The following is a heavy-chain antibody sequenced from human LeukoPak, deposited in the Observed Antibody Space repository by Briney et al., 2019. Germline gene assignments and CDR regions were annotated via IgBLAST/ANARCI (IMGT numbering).Heavy chain of an antibody. Sequence: GGSLRLSCAASGFTFTNYGVNWVRQAPGKGLEWVSYISSSGSTIYYADSVKGRFTISRDNAKNSLYLQMNSLRAEDTAVYYCARIVAHDGGFDYWGQGTLVTVSS. CDR1: GFTFTNYG. CDR2: ISSSGSTI. D-gene: IGHD5-12*01. V-gene: IGHV3-48*04. J-gene: IGHJ4*02. CDR3: ARIVAHDGGFDY.